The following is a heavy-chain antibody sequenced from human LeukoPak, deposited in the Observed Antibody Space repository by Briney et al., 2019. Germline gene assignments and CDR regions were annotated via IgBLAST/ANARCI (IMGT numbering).Heavy chain of an antibody. CDR2: ISGSGGST. CDR3: AGIFGVVIREGVDY. CDR1: GFTFSSYA. Sequence: GGSLRLSCAASGFTFSSYAMSWVRQAPGKGLEWVSAISGSGGSTYYADSVKGRFTISRDNSKNTLYLQMNSLGAEDTAVYYCAGIFGVVIREGVDYWGQGTLVTVSS. V-gene: IGHV3-23*01. D-gene: IGHD3-3*01. J-gene: IGHJ4*02.